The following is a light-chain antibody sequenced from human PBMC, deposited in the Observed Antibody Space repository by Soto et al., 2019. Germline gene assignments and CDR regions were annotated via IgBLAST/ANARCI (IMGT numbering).Light chain of an antibody. V-gene: IGLV1-47*01. CDR2: RNN. CDR3: AAWDDSLSVV. J-gene: IGLJ1*01. Sequence: QSVLTQPPSASGTPGQRVTISCSGSSSNIGSNYVYWYQQLPGTAPKLLIYRNNQRPSGVPDRFSGPKSGTSASLAISGLRSEDEADYYCAAWDDSLSVVFGTGTKLTVL. CDR1: SSNIGSNY.